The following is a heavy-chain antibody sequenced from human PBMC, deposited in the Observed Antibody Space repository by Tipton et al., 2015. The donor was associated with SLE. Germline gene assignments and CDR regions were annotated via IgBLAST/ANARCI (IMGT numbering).Heavy chain of an antibody. CDR2: IRYDGNNK. V-gene: IGHV3-30*02. CDR1: GFTFRSYG. Sequence: SLRLSCAASGFTFRSYGMHWVRQAPGKGLEWVAFIRYDGNNKYYADSVKGRFIISRDNSKNTLYLQMNSLRGDDTAVYYCAKDLWYGMDVWGQGTTVTVSS. CDR3: AKDLWYGMDV. J-gene: IGHJ6*02.